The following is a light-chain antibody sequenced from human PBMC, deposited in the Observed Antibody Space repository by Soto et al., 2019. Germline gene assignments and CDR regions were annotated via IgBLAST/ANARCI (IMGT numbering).Light chain of an antibody. J-gene: IGKJ1*01. V-gene: IGKV1-5*01. CDR3: QQYNGYSRT. CDR2: NGS. Sequence: DIQMTQSPSTLSASVGDRVIITCQASQSISGWLAWYQQKPGKAPKLLIYNGSILESGVPSRFSGSGSGTEFTLTISTLQPDDFATYYCQQYNGYSRTFGQGTKVESK. CDR1: QSISGW.